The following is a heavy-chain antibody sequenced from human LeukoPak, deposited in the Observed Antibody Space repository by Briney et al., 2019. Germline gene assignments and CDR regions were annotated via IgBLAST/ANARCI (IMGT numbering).Heavy chain of an antibody. CDR1: GFTFNNYG. V-gene: IGHV3-7*01. CDR2: IKQDGSAK. D-gene: IGHD4-11*01. Sequence: GGSLRLSCAASGFTFNNYGMHWVRQAPGKGLEWVADIKQDGSAKYYVDSAKGRFTISRDNAKNSLYLQMNSLRAEDTAVYYCARDLVGYSDYGGLDYWGQGTLVTVSS. CDR3: ARDLVGYSDYGGLDY. J-gene: IGHJ4*02.